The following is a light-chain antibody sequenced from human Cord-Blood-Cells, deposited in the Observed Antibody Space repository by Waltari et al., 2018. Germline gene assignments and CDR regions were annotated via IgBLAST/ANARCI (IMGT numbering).Light chain of an antibody. CDR2: AAS. CDR1: QGISSY. Sequence: DIQLTQSPSFLSASVGDRVTITRRASQGISSYLAWYQQKPGKAPKLLIYAASTLQSGGPSRFSGRGSGTEFNLTISSLQPEYCASNYCQELNNFGGGAKVEIK. V-gene: IGKV1-9*01. J-gene: IGKJ4*01. CDR3: QELNN.